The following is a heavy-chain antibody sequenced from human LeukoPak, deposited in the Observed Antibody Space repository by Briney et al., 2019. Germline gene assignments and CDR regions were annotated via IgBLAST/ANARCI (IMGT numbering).Heavy chain of an antibody. CDR2: IHYSGRT. J-gene: IGHJ4*02. Sequence: PSETLSLTCTVSGASISSAYWSWVRRPPEKGLEWIGYIHYSGRTTYNPSLKSRVTMSVDTSKNQFSLKLTSVTVADTAVFYCASSYSSGWFYFDDWGQGTLVTVSS. D-gene: IGHD6-19*01. CDR1: GASISSAY. V-gene: IGHV4-59*08. CDR3: ASSYSSGWFYFDD.